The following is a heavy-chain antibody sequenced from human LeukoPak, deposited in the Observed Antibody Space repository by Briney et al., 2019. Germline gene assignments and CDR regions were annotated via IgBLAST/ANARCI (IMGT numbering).Heavy chain of an antibody. Sequence: AGSLRLSCAASGFTFSSYSMTWVRQAPGKGLEWVSYISVGTSYIYYADSVKGRFTISRDNAKNSLYLQMNSLRAEDTAVYYCARGGVVVITSNFDYWGQGTLVTVSS. V-gene: IGHV3-21*01. J-gene: IGHJ4*02. CDR1: GFTFSSYS. CDR2: ISVGTSYI. CDR3: ARGGVVVITSNFDY. D-gene: IGHD3-22*01.